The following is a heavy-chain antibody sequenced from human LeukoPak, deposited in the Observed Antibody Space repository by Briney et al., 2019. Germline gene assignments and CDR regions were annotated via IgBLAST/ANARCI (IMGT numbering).Heavy chain of an antibody. CDR3: ATDFSPVRMAAAGDFDY. V-gene: IGHV1-18*01. CDR2: ISAYNGNT. J-gene: IGHJ4*02. D-gene: IGHD6-13*01. CDR1: GYIFTSYG. Sequence: ASVKVSCKASGYIFTSYGISWVRQAPGQGLEWVGWISAYNGNTNYAQKLQGRVTMTTDTSTSTPYMELRSLRSDDTAVYYCATDFSPVRMAAAGDFDYSGQGTLFTVSS.